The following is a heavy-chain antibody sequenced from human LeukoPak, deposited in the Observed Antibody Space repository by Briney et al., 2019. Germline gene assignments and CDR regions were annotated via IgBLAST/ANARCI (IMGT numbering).Heavy chain of an antibody. J-gene: IGHJ5*02. CDR1: GYSISNGYY. D-gene: IGHD3-10*01. V-gene: IGHV4-38-2*02. Sequence: PSETLSLTCTVSGYSISNGYYWGWIRQPPGKGLEWIGNIYHSGSTYYNPSLKSRVTISVDTSKNQFSLKLSSVTAADTAVYYCARADAGRSYYYGSGRRDWFDPWGQGTLVTVSS. CDR2: IYHSGST. CDR3: ARADAGRSYYYGSGRRDWFDP.